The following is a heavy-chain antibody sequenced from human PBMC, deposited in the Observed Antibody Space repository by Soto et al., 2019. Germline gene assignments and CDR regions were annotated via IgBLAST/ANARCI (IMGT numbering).Heavy chain of an antibody. D-gene: IGHD6-19*01. CDR3: ASGHGGWYADY. V-gene: IGHV3-74*01. J-gene: IGHJ4*02. Sequence: GGSLRLSCAASGFTFSSYWMHWVRQAPGKGLVWVSRINSDGSSTSYADSVKGRFTISRDNAKNTLYLQMNSLRAEDTAVYYCASGHGGWYADYWGQGTLVTVSS. CDR1: GFTFSSYW. CDR2: INSDGSST.